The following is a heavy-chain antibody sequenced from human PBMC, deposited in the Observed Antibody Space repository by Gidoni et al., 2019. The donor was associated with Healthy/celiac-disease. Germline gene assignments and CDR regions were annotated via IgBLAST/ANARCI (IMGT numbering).Heavy chain of an antibody. CDR1: GYTFTSYG. CDR3: ARVPRFLEWLLSSRLYYYYGMDV. J-gene: IGHJ6*02. CDR2: ISAYNGNT. V-gene: IGHV1-18*01. D-gene: IGHD3-3*01. Sequence: QVQLVQSGAEVKKPGASVTVSCKASGYTFTSYGISWVRQAPGQGLEWMGWISAYNGNTNYAQKLQGRVTMTTDTSTSTAYMELRSLRSDDTAVYYCARVPRFLEWLLSSRLYYYYGMDVWGQGTTVTVSS.